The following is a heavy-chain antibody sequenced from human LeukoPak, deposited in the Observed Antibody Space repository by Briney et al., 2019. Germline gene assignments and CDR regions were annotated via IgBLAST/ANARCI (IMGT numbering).Heavy chain of an antibody. CDR3: ARVFWSGYYGAFDI. D-gene: IGHD3-3*01. Sequence: EASVKVSCKASGGTFSSYAISWVRQAPGQGLEWMGGIIPIFGTANYAQKFQGRVTITTDESTSTAYMELSSLRSEDTAVYYCARVFWSGYYGAFDIWGQGTMVTVSS. CDR2: IIPIFGTA. J-gene: IGHJ3*02. CDR1: GGTFSSYA. V-gene: IGHV1-69*05.